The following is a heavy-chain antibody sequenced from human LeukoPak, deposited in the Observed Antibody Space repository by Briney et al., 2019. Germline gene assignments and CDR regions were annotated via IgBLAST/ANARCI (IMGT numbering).Heavy chain of an antibody. J-gene: IGHJ5*02. CDR2: IIHSGST. Sequence: SETLSLTCGVYGGSFSGYYWTWIRQSPSMGLEWIGEIIHSGSTNYNPSLTSRVIISVDTSKNQFSLELSSVAAADTAVYYCASAFTAAAPGGQVFDPWGQGTLVTVSS. CDR1: GGSFSGYY. D-gene: IGHD6-13*01. CDR3: ASAFTAAAPGGQVFDP. V-gene: IGHV4-34*12.